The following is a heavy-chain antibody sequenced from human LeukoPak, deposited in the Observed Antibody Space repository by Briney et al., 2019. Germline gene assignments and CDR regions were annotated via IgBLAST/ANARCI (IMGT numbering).Heavy chain of an antibody. Sequence: GGSLRLSCAASGFTFSDAWMTWVRQAPGKGLEWVGRVKSKTDGETTDYAAPVKGRFTISRDDSKDTVYLQMDSLKTDDTALYYCTASMTVVLTHDAFDVWGQGAMVTVSS. J-gene: IGHJ3*01. CDR1: GFTFSDAW. CDR2: VKSKTDGETT. CDR3: TASMTVVLTHDAFDV. D-gene: IGHD3-22*01. V-gene: IGHV3-15*01.